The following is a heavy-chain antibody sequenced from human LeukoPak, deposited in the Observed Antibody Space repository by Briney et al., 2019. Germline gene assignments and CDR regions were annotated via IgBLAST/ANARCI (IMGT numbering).Heavy chain of an antibody. CDR2: ISSSSSYI. D-gene: IGHD6-19*01. CDR1: GFTFSRYS. V-gene: IGHV3-21*01. J-gene: IGHJ4*02. Sequence: GGSLRLSCAASGFTFSRYSMNWVRQAPGAGMEWVSSISSSSSYIYYADSVKGRFTISRDNDKHSLYLQMNSLRAEETAVYYCARDRGIAVGGGVYFDYWGQGTLVTVSS. CDR3: ARDRGIAVGGGVYFDY.